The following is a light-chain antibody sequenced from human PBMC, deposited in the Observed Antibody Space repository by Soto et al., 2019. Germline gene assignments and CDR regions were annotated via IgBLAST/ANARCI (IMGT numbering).Light chain of an antibody. CDR3: QQYGSSRYT. V-gene: IGKV3-20*01. CDR2: GAS. CDR1: QSVSSSY. J-gene: IGKJ2*01. Sequence: EIVLTQSPGTLSLSPGERATLSCRASQSVSSSYLAWYQQKPGQAPRLLIYGASSRATGLPDRFSGSGSGTDFTLTIRRRAREDLGVYHCQQYGSSRYTFGQGTKLEIK.